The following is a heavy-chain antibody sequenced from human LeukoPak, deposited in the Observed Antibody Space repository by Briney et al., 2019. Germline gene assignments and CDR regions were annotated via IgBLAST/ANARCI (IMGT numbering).Heavy chain of an antibody. D-gene: IGHD6-19*01. V-gene: IGHV1-69*05. Sequence: GSSVKVSFKASGGTFSSYAISWVRQAPGQGLEWMGGIIPIFGTATYAQKFQGRVTITTDESTSTAYMELSSLRSEDTAVYYCARSEYSSGWDGFYYYMDVWGKGTTVTVSS. CDR1: GGTFSSYA. CDR2: IIPIFGTA. J-gene: IGHJ6*03. CDR3: ARSEYSSGWDGFYYYMDV.